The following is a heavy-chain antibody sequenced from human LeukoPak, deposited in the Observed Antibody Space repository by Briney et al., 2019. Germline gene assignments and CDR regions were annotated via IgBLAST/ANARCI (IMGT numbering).Heavy chain of an antibody. CDR3: ARDYIGGWNDH. J-gene: IGHJ4*02. CDR1: GSIFNKYW. D-gene: IGHD3-16*01. V-gene: IGHV3-7*01. CDR2: VREDGAEK. Sequence: GGSLRLSCTASGSIFNKYWMSWVRQAPGKGLEWVATVREDGAEKYYVDSVKGRITISRDNAKNSLYLQINSPRVEDAAVYFCARDYIGGWNDHWGQGTLVTVSS.